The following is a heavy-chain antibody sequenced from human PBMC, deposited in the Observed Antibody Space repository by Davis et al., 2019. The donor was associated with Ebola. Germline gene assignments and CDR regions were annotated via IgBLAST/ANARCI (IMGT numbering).Heavy chain of an antibody. CDR3: AREDPGGYVALYF. CDR2: ISAYNGNT. D-gene: IGHD2-8*02. CDR1: GYTFNLYG. V-gene: IGHV1-18*01. J-gene: IGHJ4*02. Sequence: ASVKVSCKASGYTFNLYGISWVRQAPGQGLEWMGWISAYNGNTNYAQRFQDRVTMTTDTSTNTAYMEVRSLRSDDTAVYSCAREDPGGYVALYFWGQGTLVSVSS.